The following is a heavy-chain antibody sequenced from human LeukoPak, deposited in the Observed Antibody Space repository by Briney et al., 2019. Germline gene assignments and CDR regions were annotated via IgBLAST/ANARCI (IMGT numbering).Heavy chain of an antibody. CDR3: ARGALLWFGDRVEYYFDY. Sequence: SETLSLTCTVSSGSITNYYWSWIRQPPGKGLEWIGFIYYSGNTNYNPSLKSRVTISVDTSKNQSSLKLSSMTAADTAVYYCARGALLWFGDRVEYYFDYWGQGTLLTVSS. CDR2: IYYSGNT. J-gene: IGHJ4*02. V-gene: IGHV4-59*01. D-gene: IGHD3-10*01. CDR1: SGSITNYY.